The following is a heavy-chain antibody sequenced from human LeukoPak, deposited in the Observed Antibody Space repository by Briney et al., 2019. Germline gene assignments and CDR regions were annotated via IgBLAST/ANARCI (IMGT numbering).Heavy chain of an antibody. J-gene: IGHJ4*02. CDR2: FDPEDGET. Sequence: ASVKVSCKVSGYTLTELSMHWVRQAPGKGLEWMGGFDPEDGETIYAQKFQGRVTMTEGTSTDTAYMELSSLRSEDTAVYYCATVGYSSSWHLFDYWGQGTLVTVSS. CDR1: GYTLTELS. CDR3: ATVGYSSSWHLFDY. D-gene: IGHD6-13*01. V-gene: IGHV1-24*01.